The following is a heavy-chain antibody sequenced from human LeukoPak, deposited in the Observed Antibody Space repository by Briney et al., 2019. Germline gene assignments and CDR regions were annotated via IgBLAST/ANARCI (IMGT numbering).Heavy chain of an antibody. CDR3: STQWLVSDAFDI. V-gene: IGHV4-34*01. CDR1: GGSFSGYY. Sequence: SETLSLTCAVYGGSFSGYYWSWIRQPPGKGLEWIGEINHSGSTNYNPSLKSRVTISVDTSKNQFSLKLSSVTAADTAAYYCSTQWLVSDAFDIWGQGTMVTVSS. CDR2: INHSGST. J-gene: IGHJ3*02. D-gene: IGHD6-19*01.